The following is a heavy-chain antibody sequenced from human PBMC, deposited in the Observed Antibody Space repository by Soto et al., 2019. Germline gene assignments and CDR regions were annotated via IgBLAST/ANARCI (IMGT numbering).Heavy chain of an antibody. J-gene: IGHJ4*02. CDR3: ARDGAPSCSSACYFDY. D-gene: IGHD2-2*01. CDR1: GGTFSSYG. V-gene: IGHV1-69*12. Sequence: QVQLVQSGAEVKKPGSPVKVSCKASGGTFSSYGISWVRQAPGQGLEWMGGIIPILGTANYAQKFQGRVTITAAESTTTASMELYSLRSEDTAVYYCARDGAPSCSSACYFDYWGQGTLVTVSS. CDR2: IIPILGTA.